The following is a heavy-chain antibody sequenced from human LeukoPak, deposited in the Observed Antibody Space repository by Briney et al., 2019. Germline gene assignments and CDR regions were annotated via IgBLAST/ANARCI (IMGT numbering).Heavy chain of an antibody. CDR2: ISYDGSNK. CDR1: GFTFSSYA. Sequence: GGSLRLSCAASGFTFSSYAMHWVRQAPGKGLEWVAVISYDGSNKYYADSVKGRFTISRDNSKNTLYLQMNSLRAEDTAVYYCAKDRYYDSSGYYGVSYFDYWGQGTLVTVSS. J-gene: IGHJ4*02. V-gene: IGHV3-30*04. D-gene: IGHD3-22*01. CDR3: AKDRYYDSSGYYGVSYFDY.